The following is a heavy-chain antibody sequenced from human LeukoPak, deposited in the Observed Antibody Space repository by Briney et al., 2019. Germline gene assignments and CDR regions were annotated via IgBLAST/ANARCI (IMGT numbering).Heavy chain of an antibody. CDR2: IKEDGSEK. V-gene: IGHV3-7*05. CDR3: ARDWGAAGLWDY. Sequence: GGSLRLSCASSGFTFSNYWMSWVRQAPGKGLEWVANIKEDGSEKDYVDSVKGRFTISRDNAKNSLYLQMNSLKAEDTAIYYCARDWGAAGLWDYRGQGTLVTVSS. D-gene: IGHD6-13*01. CDR1: GFTFSNYW. J-gene: IGHJ4*02.